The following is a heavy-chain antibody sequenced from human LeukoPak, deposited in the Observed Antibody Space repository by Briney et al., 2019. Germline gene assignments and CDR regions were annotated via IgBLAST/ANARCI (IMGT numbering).Heavy chain of an antibody. CDR1: GFTFSSYA. CDR2: ISGSGGST. J-gene: IGHJ4*02. CDR3: AKDLLLWFGAAFDY. D-gene: IGHD3-10*01. Sequence: GGSLRLSCAASGFTFSSYAMSWVRQAPGKGLEWVSAISGSGGSTYYADSVKGRFTISRDNSKNMLYLQMNSLRAEDTAVYYCAKDLLLWFGAAFDYWGQGTLVTVSS. V-gene: IGHV3-23*01.